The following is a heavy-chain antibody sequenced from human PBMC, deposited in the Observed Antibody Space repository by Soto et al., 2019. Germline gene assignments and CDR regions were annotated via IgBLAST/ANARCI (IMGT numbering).Heavy chain of an antibody. V-gene: IGHV1-2*02. CDR3: ARDAGYSGYDYYYYYGMDV. D-gene: IGHD5-12*01. J-gene: IGHJ6*02. CDR2: INPNSGGT. Sequence: AAVKVSCKASGYTFTGYYMHWLRQAPGQGLEWMGWINPNSGGTNYAQKFQGRVTMTRDTSISTAYMELSRLRSDDTAVYYCARDAGYSGYDYYYYYGMDVWGQGTTVTVSS. CDR1: GYTFTGYY.